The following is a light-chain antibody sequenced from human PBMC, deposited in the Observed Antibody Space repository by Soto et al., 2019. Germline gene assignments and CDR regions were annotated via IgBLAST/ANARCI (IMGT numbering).Light chain of an antibody. Sequence: EIVMTQSPATLSVSPGDGATLSCRASQSVDSNLAWYQQKPGQAPRLLIYGASTRATGIPARFSGSGSGTEFTLTISSLQSEDFAVYYCQQYNNWPTWTFGQGTKVEIK. CDR1: QSVDSN. J-gene: IGKJ1*01. CDR3: QQYNNWPTWT. CDR2: GAS. V-gene: IGKV3-15*01.